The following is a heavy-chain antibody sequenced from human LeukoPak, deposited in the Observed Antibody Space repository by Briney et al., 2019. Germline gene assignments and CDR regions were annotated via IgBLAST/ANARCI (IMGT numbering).Heavy chain of an antibody. CDR2: IRNGGDCK. CDR3: ARDQFHYYGMDV. V-gene: IGHV3-48*03. Sequence: GGSLRLSCAVSGFTVSSYEMDWVRQAPGKGLEWVSYIRNGGDCKLYADSVKGRFTISRDAAKNSLYLQMDSLRVEDTGVYYCARDQFHYYGMDVWGQGTTVTVSS. CDR1: GFTVSSYE. J-gene: IGHJ6*02.